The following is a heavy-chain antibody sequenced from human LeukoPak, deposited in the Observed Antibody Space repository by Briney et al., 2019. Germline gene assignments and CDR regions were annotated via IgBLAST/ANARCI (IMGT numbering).Heavy chain of an antibody. D-gene: IGHD1-26*01. J-gene: IGHJ4*02. CDR2: IIPIFGTA. CDR3: ARVPGIVGAIVDY. CDR1: GGTFSSYA. Sequence: ASVKVSCKASGGTFSSYAISWVRQAPGQGLEWMGGIIPIFGTANYAQKFQGRVTITADKSTSTAYMELSSLRSEDTAVYYCARVPGIVGAIVDYWGQGTLVTVSS. V-gene: IGHV1-69*06.